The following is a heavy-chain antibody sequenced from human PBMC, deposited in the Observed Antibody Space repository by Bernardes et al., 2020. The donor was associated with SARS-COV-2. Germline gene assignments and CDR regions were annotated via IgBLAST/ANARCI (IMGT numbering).Heavy chain of an antibody. CDR1: GGSVSSGSFY. D-gene: IGHD5-18*01. J-gene: IGHJ4*02. CDR2: IYYSGST. CDR3: ARLGYSYYWEIDY. Sequence: SETLSLTCTVSGGSVSSGSFYWSWLRQPPGKGLEWIGDIYYSGSTNYNPSLKSRVTISVDTSKNQFSLKLTSVTAADTAVYYCARLGYSYYWEIDYWGQGTLVTVSS. V-gene: IGHV4-61*01.